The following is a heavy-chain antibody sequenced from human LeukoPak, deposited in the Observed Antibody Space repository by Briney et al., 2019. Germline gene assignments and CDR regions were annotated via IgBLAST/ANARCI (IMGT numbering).Heavy chain of an antibody. V-gene: IGHV3-23*01. CDR1: GFTFSSYA. CDR3: AKALKPEYYYDSSGYLVRGAFDI. CDR2: ISGSHDST. J-gene: IGHJ3*02. Sequence: GGSLRLSCAASGFTFSSYAMSWVRQAPGKGLEWVSAISGSHDSTYYADSVKGRFTISRDNSKNTLYLQMNSLRAEDTAVYYCAKALKPEYYYDSSGYLVRGAFDIWGQGTMVTVSS. D-gene: IGHD3-22*01.